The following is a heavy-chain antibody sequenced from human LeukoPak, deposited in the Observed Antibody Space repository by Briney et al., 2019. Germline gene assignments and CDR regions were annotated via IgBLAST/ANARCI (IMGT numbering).Heavy chain of an antibody. CDR2: IYYSGST. CDR3: ARGYCSSTSCYWPGFDY. Sequence: SETLSLTCTVSGGSISSSSYYWGWIRQPPGKGLEWIGSIYYSGSTYYNPSLKSRVTISVDTSKNQFSLKLSSVTAADTAVYYCARGYCSSTSCYWPGFDYWGQGTLVTVSS. V-gene: IGHV4-39*01. J-gene: IGHJ4*02. CDR1: GGSISSSSYY. D-gene: IGHD2-2*01.